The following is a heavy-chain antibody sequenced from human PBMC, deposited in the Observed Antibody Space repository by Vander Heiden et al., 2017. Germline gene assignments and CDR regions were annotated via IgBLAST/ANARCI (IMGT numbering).Heavy chain of an antibody. CDR2: IIPVSDTI. CDR1: GGIFSTYA. CDR3: ARFARYCGSTSCYYYYGMDV. D-gene: IGHD2-2*01. J-gene: IGHJ6*02. V-gene: IGHV1-69*18. Sequence: QVQLVQSGAEVKKPGSSVKVSCKASGGIFSTYAISWVRQAPGHGLEWMGRIIPVSDTIDYAQKFQGRITITADEFTSTAYMELSSLRSEDTAVYYCARFARYCGSTSCYYYYGMDVWGQGTTVTVSS.